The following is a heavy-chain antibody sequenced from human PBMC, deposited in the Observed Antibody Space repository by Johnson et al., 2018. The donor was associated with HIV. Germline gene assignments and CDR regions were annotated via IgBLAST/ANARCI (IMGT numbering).Heavy chain of an antibody. V-gene: IGHV3-66*01. CDR3: ARVGRPWLPRDAFDI. Sequence: VQLVESGGGVVQPGRSLRLSCAASGFTFSSYAMHWVRQAPGKGLEWVSVIYSGGSIYYADSVKGRFTISRDNSKNTLYLQMNSLRAEDTAVYYCARVGRPWLPRDAFDIWGQGTMVTVSS. D-gene: IGHD6-19*01. J-gene: IGHJ3*02. CDR1: GFTFSSYA. CDR2: IYSGGSI.